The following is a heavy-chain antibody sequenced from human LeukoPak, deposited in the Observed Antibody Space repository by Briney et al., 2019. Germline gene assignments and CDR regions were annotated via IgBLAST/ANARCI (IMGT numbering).Heavy chain of an antibody. CDR3: ARVGGENSGYRYYFDF. J-gene: IGHJ4*02. D-gene: IGHD5-18*01. Sequence: SETLSLTCAVYGGSFSGYYWSWIRQPPGKGLEWIGEINHSGSTNYNPSLKSRVTISVDTSKNQFSLKLNSVTAADTAVYYCARVGGENSGYRYYFDFWGRGTLVTVSS. CDR1: GGSFSGYY. CDR2: INHSGST. V-gene: IGHV4-34*01.